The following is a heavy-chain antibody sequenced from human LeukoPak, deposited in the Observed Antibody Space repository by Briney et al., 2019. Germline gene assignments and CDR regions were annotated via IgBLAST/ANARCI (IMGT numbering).Heavy chain of an antibody. D-gene: IGHD3-22*01. J-gene: IGHJ1*01. Sequence: GESLKISCKGSGYSLTSYWITWVRQMPGKGLEWMGRIDPSDSYTNYSPSFQGHVTISADKSISTAYLQWSSLKASDTAMYYCAGGRDYDSSGYLPRDWGQGTLVTVSS. V-gene: IGHV5-10-1*01. CDR1: GYSLTSYW. CDR2: IDPSDSYT. CDR3: AGGRDYDSSGYLPRD.